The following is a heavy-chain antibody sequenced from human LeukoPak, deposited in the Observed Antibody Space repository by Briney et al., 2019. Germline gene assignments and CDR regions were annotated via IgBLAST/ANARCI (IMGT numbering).Heavy chain of an antibody. J-gene: IGHJ6*03. CDR3: ARGGHFFDV. V-gene: IGHV4-4*07. CDR1: GGSISSYY. CDR2: IYTTGST. Sequence: SETLSLTCTVSGGSISSYYWSWLRQPAGKGLECLGVIYTTGSTNYNPSLKSRVTVSRDTSKNQFSLKLTSVTAADTAVYYCARGGHFFDVWGKGSTVTVSS. D-gene: IGHD3-16*01.